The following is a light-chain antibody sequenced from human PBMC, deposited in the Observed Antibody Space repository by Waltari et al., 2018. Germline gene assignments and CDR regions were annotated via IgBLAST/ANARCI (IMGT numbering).Light chain of an antibody. J-gene: IGKJ2*01. CDR2: WAS. CDR1: VLYSSNNTNF. CDR3: QQYYRTPPT. V-gene: IGKV4-1*01. Sequence: VLYSSNNTNFLAWYQQKAGQPPKLLINWASTREFGVPDRFSGSGSGTDFTLTISSLQAEDVAVYYCQQYYRTPPTFGQGTKLEIK.